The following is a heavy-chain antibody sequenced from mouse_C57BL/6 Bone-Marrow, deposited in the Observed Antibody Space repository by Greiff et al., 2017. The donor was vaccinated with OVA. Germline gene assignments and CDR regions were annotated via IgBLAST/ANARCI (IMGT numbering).Heavy chain of an antibody. V-gene: IGHV5-17*01. CDR3: ARPIYDGYSGGFAY. D-gene: IGHD2-3*01. CDR1: GFTFSDYG. Sequence: EVNLVESGGGLVKPGGSLKLSCAASGFTFSDYGMHWVRQAPEKGLEWVAYISSGSSTIYYADTVKGRFTISRDNAKNTLFLQMTSLRSEDTAMYYCARPIYDGYSGGFAYWGQGTLVTVSA. CDR2: ISSGSSTI. J-gene: IGHJ3*01.